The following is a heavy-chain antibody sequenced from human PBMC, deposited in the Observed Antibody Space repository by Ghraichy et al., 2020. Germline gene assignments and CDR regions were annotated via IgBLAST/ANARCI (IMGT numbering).Heavy chain of an antibody. D-gene: IGHD1-20*01. CDR2: ISSSGLTV. CDR3: ARRPMAITGLE. J-gene: IGHJ4*02. Sequence: GGSLRLSCTASGFIFSDHEMSWFRQAPGKGLEWVSYISSSGLTVYYADSMKGRFTISRDNAMYSVFLQMNSLRVEDTAVYFCARRPMAITGLEWGRGTLVTV. V-gene: IGHV3-11*01. CDR1: GFIFSDHE.